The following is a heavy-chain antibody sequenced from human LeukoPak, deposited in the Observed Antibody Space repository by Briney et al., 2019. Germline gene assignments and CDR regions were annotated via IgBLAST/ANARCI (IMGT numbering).Heavy chain of an antibody. D-gene: IGHD3-10*01. CDR3: AKGPRYGSRSDYFDQ. CDR2: IKKDVNEN. J-gene: IGHJ4*02. V-gene: IGHV3-7*01. Sequence: GGSLRLSCAASGFIFSTHWMTWIRQAAGKGLEWVASIKKDVNENYYVDSVKGRFTISRDNAKNSLYLLMNSLRVEDTAVHYCAKGPRYGSRSDYFDQWGRGTLVTVSS. CDR1: GFIFSTHW.